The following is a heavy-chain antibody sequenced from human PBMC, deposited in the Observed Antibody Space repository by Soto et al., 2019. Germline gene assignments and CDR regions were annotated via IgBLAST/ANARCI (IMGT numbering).Heavy chain of an antibody. Sequence: DVQLVESGGGLVKPGGSLRLSCAASGFTFSSYSMNWVRQAPGKGLEWVSSISSSSSYIYYADSVKGRFTISRDNAKNSLYLQMNSLRAEDTAVYYCARAPDYVWGSYRDNPDYWGQGTLVTVSS. D-gene: IGHD3-16*02. CDR3: ARAPDYVWGSYRDNPDY. CDR1: GFTFSSYS. J-gene: IGHJ4*02. CDR2: ISSSSSYI. V-gene: IGHV3-21*01.